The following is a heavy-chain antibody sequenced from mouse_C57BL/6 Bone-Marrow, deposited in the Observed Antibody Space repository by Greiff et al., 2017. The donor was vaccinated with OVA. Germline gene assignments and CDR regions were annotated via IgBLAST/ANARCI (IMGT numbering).Heavy chain of an antibody. J-gene: IGHJ2*01. CDR2: IYPRSGNT. D-gene: IGHD4-1*01. CDR3: ARLGRRFDY. Sequence: VKLMESGAELARPGASVKLSCKASGYTFTSYGISWVKQRTGQGLEWIGEIYPRSGNTYYNEKFKGKATLTADKSSSTAYMELRSLTSEDSAGYFCARLGRRFDYWGQGTTLTVSS. CDR1: GYTFTSYG. V-gene: IGHV1-81*01.